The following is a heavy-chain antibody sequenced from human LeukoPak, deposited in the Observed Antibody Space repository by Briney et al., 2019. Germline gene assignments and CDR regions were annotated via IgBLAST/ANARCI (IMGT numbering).Heavy chain of an antibody. Sequence: ASVKFSCKASGYTFTSYGISWVRQAPGQGLEWMGWISAYNGNTNYAQKLQGRVTMTTDTSTSTAYMELRSLRSDDTAVYYCARVPDYYDSSGYYRPDAFDIWGQGTMVTVSS. CDR2: ISAYNGNT. CDR1: GYTFTSYG. D-gene: IGHD3-22*01. V-gene: IGHV1-18*01. CDR3: ARVPDYYDSSGYYRPDAFDI. J-gene: IGHJ3*02.